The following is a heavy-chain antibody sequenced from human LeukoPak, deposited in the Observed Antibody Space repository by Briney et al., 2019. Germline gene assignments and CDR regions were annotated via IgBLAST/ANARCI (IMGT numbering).Heavy chain of an antibody. CDR2: IYYSGST. CDR1: GGSISSGGYS. D-gene: IGHD4-17*01. V-gene: IGHV4-31*03. CDR3: ARVNIRSPAFDY. J-gene: IGHJ4*02. Sequence: NPSETLSLTCTVSGGSISSGGYSWSWIRQHPGKGLEWIGYIYYSGSTYYNPSLKSRVTISVDTSKNQFSLKLSSVTAADTAVYYCARVNIRSPAFDYWGQGTLVTVSS.